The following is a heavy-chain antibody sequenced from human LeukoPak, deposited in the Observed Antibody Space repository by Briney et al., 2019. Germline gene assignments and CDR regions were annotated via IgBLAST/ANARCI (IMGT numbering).Heavy chain of an antibody. CDR1: GGSISSGSYY. CDR3: ASSTSRRSLGY. J-gene: IGHJ4*02. Sequence: PSETLSLTCTVSGGSISSGSYYWSWIRQPAGKGLEWIGRIYTSGGTYYNPSLKSRVTISVDTSKNQFSLKLSSVTAADTAVYYCASSTSRRSLGYWGQGTLVTVSS. V-gene: IGHV4-61*02. CDR2: IYTSGGT.